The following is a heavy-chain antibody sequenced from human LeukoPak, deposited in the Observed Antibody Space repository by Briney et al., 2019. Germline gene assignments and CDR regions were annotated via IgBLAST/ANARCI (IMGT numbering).Heavy chain of an antibody. D-gene: IGHD2-15*01. J-gene: IGHJ4*02. CDR3: ARADIIVVAGATPVGSAFEY. Sequence: ASLKVSCKTSGYTFISYGISWLRQAPGQGIEWMGWISANKGDTEYAQKFQGRLTVNRDTSTSTAYIELKRLKSDDTAVYYCARADIIVVAGATPVGSAFEYWGQGTLITVS. CDR2: ISANKGDT. CDR1: GYTFISYG. V-gene: IGHV1-18*01.